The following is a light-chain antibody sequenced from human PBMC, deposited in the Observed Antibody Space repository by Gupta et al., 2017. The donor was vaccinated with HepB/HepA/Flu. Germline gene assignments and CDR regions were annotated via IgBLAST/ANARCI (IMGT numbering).Light chain of an antibody. CDR3: QHRSNWPRS. J-gene: IGKJ2*03. Sequence: VLPPSPATLSLSPGERATLSCRASQSVSRYLAWYQQKPGQAPRLLIYDASNRATGVPARFSGSGSGTDFTLTISSLQPEDFAVYYCQHRSNWPRSFGQGTKLEI. CDR1: QSVSRY. CDR2: DAS. V-gene: IGKV3-11*01.